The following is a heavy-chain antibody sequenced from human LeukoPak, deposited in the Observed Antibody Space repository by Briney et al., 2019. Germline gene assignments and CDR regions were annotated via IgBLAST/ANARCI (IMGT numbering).Heavy chain of an antibody. CDR1: GGSISSYY. D-gene: IGHD5-24*01. J-gene: IGHJ5*02. CDR2: IYYSGST. V-gene: IGHV4-59*01. CDR3: ARDQGRDGYKGNWFDP. Sequence: SETLSLTCTVSGGSISSYYWSWIRQPPGKGLEWIGYIYYSGSTNYNPSLKSRVTISVDTSKNQFSLKLSSVTAADMAVYYCARDQGRDGYKGNWFDPWGQGTLVTVSS.